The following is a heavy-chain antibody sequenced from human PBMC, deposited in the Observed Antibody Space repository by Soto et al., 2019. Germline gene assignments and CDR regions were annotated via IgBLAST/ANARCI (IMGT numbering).Heavy chain of an antibody. CDR2: INPHGGST. D-gene: IGHD1-26*01. Sequence: ASVKVSCKAPRDPCTSYYINWVRQAPGQGLEWMGVINPHGGSTAYAQKFKGRVTLTRDTSASTVYMEVSSLTSEDTAMYYCARSSGGNFGIIIEGTNWFAPWGQGTLVTVSS. J-gene: IGHJ5*02. CDR3: ARSSGGNFGIIIEGTNWFAP. CDR1: RDPCTSYY. V-gene: IGHV1-46*01.